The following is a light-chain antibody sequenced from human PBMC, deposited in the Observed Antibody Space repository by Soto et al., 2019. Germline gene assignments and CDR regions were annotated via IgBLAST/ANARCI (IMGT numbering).Light chain of an antibody. V-gene: IGKV3-11*01. J-gene: IGKJ5*01. Sequence: ETVLTQFPATVSLSPGERATLSCRASQSVSSYLAWYQQKPGQAPRLLIYDASNRATGIPARFSGSGSGTDFTLTISSLEPEDFAVYYCQQRSNWPPVTFGQGTRLEIK. CDR3: QQRSNWPPVT. CDR2: DAS. CDR1: QSVSSY.